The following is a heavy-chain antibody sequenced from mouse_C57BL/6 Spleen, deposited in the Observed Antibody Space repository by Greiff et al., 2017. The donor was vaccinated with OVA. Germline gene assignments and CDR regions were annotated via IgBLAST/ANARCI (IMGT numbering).Heavy chain of an antibody. CDR3: AREDTKWDYAMGD. D-gene: IGHD1-3*01. CDR1: GYTFTSSW. CDR2: IDPNSGGT. Sequence: QVQLQQPGAELVKPGASVKLSCKASGYTFTSSWMHWVKQRPGRGLEWIGRIDPNSGGTKYNEKFKGKATLTVDQPSSTAYMQLSSLTSEDSAVYYCAREDTKWDYAMGDRGQGTSVTVSS. J-gene: IGHJ4*01. V-gene: IGHV1-72*01.